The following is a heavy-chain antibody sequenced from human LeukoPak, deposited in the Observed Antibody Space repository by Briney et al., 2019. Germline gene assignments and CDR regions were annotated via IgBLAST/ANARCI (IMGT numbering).Heavy chain of an antibody. Sequence: SETLSLTCTVSGGSISSYYWSWIRQPPGKGLEWIGYIYYTGSTNSNPSLKSRVTISVDTSKNQFSLKLSSVTAADTAVYYCARLRFGEFSFYFDYWGQGTLVTVSS. D-gene: IGHD3-10*01. J-gene: IGHJ4*02. CDR1: GGSISSYY. V-gene: IGHV4-59*01. CDR3: ARLRFGEFSFYFDY. CDR2: IYYTGST.